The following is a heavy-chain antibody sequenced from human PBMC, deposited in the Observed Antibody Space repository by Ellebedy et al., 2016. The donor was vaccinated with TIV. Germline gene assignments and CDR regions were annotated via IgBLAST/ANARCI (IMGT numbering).Heavy chain of an antibody. D-gene: IGHD3-16*01. CDR3: ARQGADV. V-gene: IGHV3-7*03. CDR1: GFTLSNFW. Sequence: GESLKISCVASGFTLSNFWMTWVRQSPGKGLEWVASIKRDGGARYYVDSVRGRFTISRDNAKNSLYLQMNSLRAEDTAVYYCARQGADVWGQGTTVTVS. CDR2: IKRDGGAR. J-gene: IGHJ6*02.